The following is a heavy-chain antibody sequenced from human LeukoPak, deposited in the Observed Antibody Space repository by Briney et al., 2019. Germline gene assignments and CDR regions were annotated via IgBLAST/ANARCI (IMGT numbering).Heavy chain of an antibody. Sequence: GGSLRLSCAASGFTFSSYAMSWVRQAPGKGLEWFSAISGSGGSTYFADSVKGRFTISRDNSKNTLYLQMNSLRAEDTAVYYCAKTGSGYYYFDYWGQGTLVTVSS. V-gene: IGHV3-23*01. D-gene: IGHD3-22*01. CDR2: ISGSGGST. J-gene: IGHJ4*02. CDR1: GFTFSSYA. CDR3: AKTGSGYYYFDY.